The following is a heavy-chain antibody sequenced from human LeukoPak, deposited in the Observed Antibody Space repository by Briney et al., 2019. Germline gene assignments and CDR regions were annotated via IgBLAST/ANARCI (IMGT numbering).Heavy chain of an antibody. D-gene: IGHD6-13*01. V-gene: IGHV3-7*01. Sequence: GGSLSLSCAASGFTFSNYWMSWVRQAPGKGLEWVANIKEDGSEKYYVDSVKGRFTISRDNARNSLYLQMNSLRAEDTAVYYRASGRQLGYWGQGTLVTVSS. CDR2: IKEDGSEK. J-gene: IGHJ4*02. CDR3: ASGRQLGY. CDR1: GFTFSNYW.